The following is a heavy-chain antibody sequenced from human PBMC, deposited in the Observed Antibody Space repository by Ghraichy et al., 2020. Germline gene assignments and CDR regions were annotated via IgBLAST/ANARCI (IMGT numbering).Heavy chain of an antibody. J-gene: IGHJ6*02. Sequence: SETLSLTCTVSGGSISRSSYYWGWIRQPPGKGLEWIGSIYYSGSTYYNPSLKSRVTISVDTSKNQFSLKLSSVTAADTAVYYCARWGGIAARYGPYYYGMDAWGHGPTVTVSS. V-gene: IGHV4-39*01. CDR1: GGSISRSSYY. CDR3: ARWGGIAARYGPYYYGMDA. CDR2: IYYSGST. D-gene: IGHD6-6*01.